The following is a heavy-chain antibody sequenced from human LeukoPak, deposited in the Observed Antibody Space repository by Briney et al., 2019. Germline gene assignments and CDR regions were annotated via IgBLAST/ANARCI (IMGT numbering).Heavy chain of an antibody. CDR2: INPNSGGT. CDR3: ARYYDFWSGYRWFDP. J-gene: IGHJ5*02. D-gene: IGHD3-3*01. Sequence: GASVKVSCKASGYTFTGYYMHWVRQAPGQGLEWMGWINPNSGGTNNAQKFQGRVTMTTDTSISTAYMELSRLRSDYTAVYYCARYYDFWSGYRWFDPWGQGTLVTVSS. V-gene: IGHV1-2*02. CDR1: GYTFTGYY.